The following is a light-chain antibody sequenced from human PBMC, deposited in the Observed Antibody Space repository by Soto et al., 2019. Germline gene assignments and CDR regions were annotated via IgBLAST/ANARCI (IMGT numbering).Light chain of an antibody. Sequence: QTVVTQEPSFSVSPGDTVTLTCALSSGSVSASDYPSWYRHTPGQAPRILIYNTNIRSSGVPDRFSGSILGNKAALTITGAQADDEADYYCLFYLRDGVVVFGGGTKVTVL. CDR3: LFYLRDGVVV. CDR2: NTN. J-gene: IGLJ2*01. CDR1: SGSVSASDY. V-gene: IGLV8-61*01.